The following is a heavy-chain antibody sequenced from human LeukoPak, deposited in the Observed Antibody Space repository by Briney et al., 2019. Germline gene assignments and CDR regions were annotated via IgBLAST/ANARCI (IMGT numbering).Heavy chain of an antibody. D-gene: IGHD3-10*01. Sequence: GGSLRLSCAASGFTFSSYGMHWVRQAPGQGLEWMGWINPNSGGTNYAQKFQGRVTMTRDTSISTAYMELSRLRSDDTAVYYCARDMVRGVILFDYWGQGTLVTVSS. CDR1: GFTFSSYG. CDR3: ARDMVRGVILFDY. V-gene: IGHV1-2*02. J-gene: IGHJ4*02. CDR2: INPNSGGT.